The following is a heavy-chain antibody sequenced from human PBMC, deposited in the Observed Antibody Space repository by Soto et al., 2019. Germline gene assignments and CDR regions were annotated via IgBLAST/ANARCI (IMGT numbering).Heavy chain of an antibody. V-gene: IGHV3-23*01. CDR2: ISGSGGST. D-gene: IGHD5-18*01. Sequence: GGSLRLSCAASGFTFSSYAMSWVRQAPGKGLEWVSAISGSGGSTYYADSVEGRFTISRDNSKNTPSLQMNSLRAEDTAVYYFANDLGGYSYGYGSPIFGYWGQGTLVTVSS. J-gene: IGHJ4*02. CDR3: ANDLGGYSYGYGSPIFGY. CDR1: GFTFSSYA.